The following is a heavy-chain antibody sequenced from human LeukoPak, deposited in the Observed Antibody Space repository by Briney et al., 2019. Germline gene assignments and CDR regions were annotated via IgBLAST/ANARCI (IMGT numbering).Heavy chain of an antibody. D-gene: IGHD6-19*01. CDR3: ARDMGSGWYGY. CDR1: GGTFSSYA. V-gene: IGHV1-69*05. CDR2: IIPIFGTA. Sequence: SVKVSCKASGGTFSSYAISWVRQAPGLGLEWMGRIIPIFGTANHAQKFQGRVTITTDESTSTAYMELSSLRSEDTAVYYCARDMGSGWYGYWGQGTLVTVSS. J-gene: IGHJ4*02.